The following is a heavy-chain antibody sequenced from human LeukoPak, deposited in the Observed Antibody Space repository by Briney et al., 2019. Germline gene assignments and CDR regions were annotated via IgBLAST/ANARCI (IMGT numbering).Heavy chain of an antibody. V-gene: IGHV4-59*01. CDR3: ARELTTVTTRIDWYFDL. CDR2: INYSGST. CDR1: GGSFSGYY. D-gene: IGHD4-17*01. J-gene: IGHJ2*01. Sequence: PSETLSLTCAVYGGSFSGYYWSWIRQPPGKGLEWIGYINYSGSTNDNPSLKSRVTISVDTSKNQFSLKLSSVTAADTAVYYCARELTTVTTRIDWYFDLWGRGTLVTVSS.